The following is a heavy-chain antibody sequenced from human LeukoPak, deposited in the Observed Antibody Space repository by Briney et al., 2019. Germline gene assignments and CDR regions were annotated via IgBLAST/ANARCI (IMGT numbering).Heavy chain of an antibody. CDR3: ARGKSVTAIDY. J-gene: IGHJ4*02. Sequence: SEALSLTCAVYGGSFSGYYWSWIRQPPGKGLEWIGEINHSGSTNYNPSLKSRVTISVDPSKKPFSLQLSSVTAADTAVYYCARGKSVTAIDYWGQGTLVTVSS. D-gene: IGHD2-21*02. V-gene: IGHV4-34*01. CDR1: GGSFSGYY. CDR2: INHSGST.